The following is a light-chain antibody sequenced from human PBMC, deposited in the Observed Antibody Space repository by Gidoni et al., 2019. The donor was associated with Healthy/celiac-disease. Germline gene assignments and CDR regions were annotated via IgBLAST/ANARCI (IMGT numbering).Light chain of an antibody. V-gene: IGKV3-15*01. J-gene: IGKJ2*03. CDR1: QSVSSN. CDR3: QQYNNWPRS. Sequence: EIVMTQSPATLSVSPGERATLSCRASQSVSSNLAWYQQKPGQAPRLLIYGASTRATGIPARFSCSGSGTEFTLTISSLQSEDFAVYYCQQYNNWPRSFGQXTKLEIK. CDR2: GAS.